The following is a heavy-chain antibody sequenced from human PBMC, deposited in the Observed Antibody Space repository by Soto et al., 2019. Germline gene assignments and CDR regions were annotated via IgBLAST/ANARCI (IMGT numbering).Heavy chain of an antibody. J-gene: IGHJ5*02. CDR2: INAGNGNT. Sequence: ASVKVSCKASGYTFTGYAMHWVRQAPGQRLEWMGWINAGNGNTKYSQKFQGRVTITRDTSASTAYMELSSLRSEDTAVYYCARKWAAAGTEWFDPWGQGTLVTVSS. V-gene: IGHV1-3*01. CDR3: ARKWAAAGTEWFDP. D-gene: IGHD6-13*01. CDR1: GYTFTGYA.